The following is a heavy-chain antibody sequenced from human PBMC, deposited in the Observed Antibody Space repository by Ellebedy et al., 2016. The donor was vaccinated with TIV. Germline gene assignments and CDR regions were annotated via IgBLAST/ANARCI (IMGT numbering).Heavy chain of an antibody. CDR1: GDSISSVRYY. J-gene: IGHJ4*02. V-gene: IGHV3-11*04. D-gene: IGHD6-19*01. CDR2: ISSGSDTT. CDR3: VRSGRNIRYSSGWNDLDY. Sequence: PSETLSLTCTLSGDSISSVRYYWGWILQAPGKGLEWVSHISSGSDTTYYADSVKGRFVISRDNAKNSVYLQMNSLRDEDTAVYYCVRSGRNIRYSSGWNDLDYWGQGALVTVSP.